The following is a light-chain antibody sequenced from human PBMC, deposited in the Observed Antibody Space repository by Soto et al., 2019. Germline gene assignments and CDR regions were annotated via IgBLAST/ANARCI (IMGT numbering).Light chain of an antibody. CDR2: LGS. CDR3: VQALQTPLT. CDR1: QSLLHSDGYNY. Sequence: DIVMTQSPLSLPVTPGEPASISCRSSQSLLHSDGYNYLDWFLQRPGQSPPLLIYLGSSRDSGVPDRFSGSGSGTDFTLKISRVEAEDVGVYYFVQALQTPLTFGGGTKVDIK. J-gene: IGKJ4*01. V-gene: IGKV2-28*01.